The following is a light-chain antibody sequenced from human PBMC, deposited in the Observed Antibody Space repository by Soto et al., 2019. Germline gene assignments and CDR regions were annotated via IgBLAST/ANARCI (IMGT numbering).Light chain of an antibody. CDR3: HQYVGSPHT. CDR1: QSVRSSY. V-gene: IGKV3-20*01. J-gene: IGKJ2*01. Sequence: EIVLTQSPGTLSLSPGERATLSCRASQSVRSSYLAWYQQKPGQAPRLLIYGASSRATGIPDRFSGSGSGTDFTLTIIRLEPEDFSVYYCHQYVGSPHTFGQGTHLEI. CDR2: GAS.